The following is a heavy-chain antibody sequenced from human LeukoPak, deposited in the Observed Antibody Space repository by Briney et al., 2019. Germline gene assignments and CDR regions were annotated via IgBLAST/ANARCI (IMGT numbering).Heavy chain of an antibody. CDR2: INPSGGST. Sequence: ASVKVSCKAPGYTFTSYYMHWVRQAPGQGLEWMGIINPSGGSTSYAQKFQGRVTMTRDTSTSTVYMELSSLRSEDTAVYYCARGKHITIFGVVIKGAGGLDYWGQGTLVTVSS. D-gene: IGHD3-3*01. J-gene: IGHJ4*02. V-gene: IGHV1-46*01. CDR3: ARGKHITIFGVVIKGAGGLDY. CDR1: GYTFTSYY.